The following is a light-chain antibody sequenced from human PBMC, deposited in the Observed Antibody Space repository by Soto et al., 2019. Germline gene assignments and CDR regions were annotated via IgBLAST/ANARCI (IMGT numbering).Light chain of an antibody. Sequence: DIQMTQSPSSLSASVGDRVTITCRASQTISNYVNWYQQKPGKAPNLLIYAASSLQSGVPSRFSGGGSGTDFTLTISSLQPEDFATYSCQQSFSTSALTFGGGTNVEIK. CDR2: AAS. CDR1: QTISNY. J-gene: IGKJ4*01. CDR3: QQSFSTSALT. V-gene: IGKV1-39*01.